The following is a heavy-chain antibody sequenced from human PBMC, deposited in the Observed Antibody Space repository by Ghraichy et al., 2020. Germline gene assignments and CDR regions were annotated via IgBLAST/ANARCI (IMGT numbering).Heavy chain of an antibody. D-gene: IGHD3-10*01. CDR2: ISYDGSNK. CDR3: AKGGSGSYYNDNWFDP. J-gene: IGHJ5*02. CDR1: GFTFSSYG. Sequence: GESLNISCAASGFTFSSYGMHWVRQAPGKGLEWVAVISYDGSNKYYADSVKGRFTISRDNSKNTLYLQMNSLRAEDTAVYYCAKGGSGSYYNDNWFDPWGQGTLVTVSS. V-gene: IGHV3-30*18.